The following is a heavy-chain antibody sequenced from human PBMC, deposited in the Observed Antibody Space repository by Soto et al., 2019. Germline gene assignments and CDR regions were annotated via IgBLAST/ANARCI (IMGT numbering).Heavy chain of an antibody. Sequence: GGSLRLSCAASGFTFSSHPMHWVRQAPGKGLERVALISYDGSNKNYADSVKGRFTISRDNSKNTLYLQMNSLRAEDTAVYYCARQLVCGGGSGYPGWFDPWGQGTLVTVSS. CDR2: ISYDGSNK. CDR1: GFTFSSHP. V-gene: IGHV3-30-3*01. D-gene: IGHD2-15*01. J-gene: IGHJ5*02. CDR3: ARQLVCGGGSGYPGWFDP.